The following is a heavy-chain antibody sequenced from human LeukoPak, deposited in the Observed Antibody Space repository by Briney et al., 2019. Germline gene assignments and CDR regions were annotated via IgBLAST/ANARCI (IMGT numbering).Heavy chain of an antibody. CDR3: TRDRSRAEDD. Sequence: LAGGSLRLSCAASGFTFSGHWMSWVRQAPGQGLEGVANINQGGSDKDRVDSVKGRFTSSRDNATNLLYLQMNSLRGEDTAVYYCTRDRSRAEDDWGQGTLVTVSS. CDR1: GFTFSGHW. D-gene: IGHD1-14*01. J-gene: IGHJ4*02. V-gene: IGHV3-7*01. CDR2: INQGGSDK.